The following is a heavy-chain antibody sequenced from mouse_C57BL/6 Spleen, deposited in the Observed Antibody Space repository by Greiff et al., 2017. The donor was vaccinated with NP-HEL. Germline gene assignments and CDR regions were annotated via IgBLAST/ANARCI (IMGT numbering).Heavy chain of an antibody. V-gene: IGHV1-50*01. CDR3: ARLGDYKGFAY. CDR1: GYTFTSYW. CDR2: IDPSDSYT. J-gene: IGHJ3*01. D-gene: IGHD2-4*01. Sequence: QVQLQQPGAELVKPGASVKLSCKASGYTFTSYWMQWVKQRPGQGLEWIGEIDPSDSYTNYNQKFKGKATLTVDTSSSTAYMQLSSLTSEDSAVYYCARLGDYKGFAYWGQGTLVTVSA.